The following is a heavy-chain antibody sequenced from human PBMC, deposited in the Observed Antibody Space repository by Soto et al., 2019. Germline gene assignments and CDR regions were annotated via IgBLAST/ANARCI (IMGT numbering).Heavy chain of an antibody. Sequence: EVQLVESGGGLVQPGGSLRLSCAASGFTFSSNAMHWVRQAPGKGLEYVSAISSNGGSTYYANSVKGRFTISRDNSKNTLYLQMGSLRAEDMAVYYCARQGSGSYYFDYWGQGTLVTVSS. CDR2: ISSNGGST. CDR1: GFTFSSNA. D-gene: IGHD2-15*01. J-gene: IGHJ4*02. V-gene: IGHV3-64*01. CDR3: ARQGSGSYYFDY.